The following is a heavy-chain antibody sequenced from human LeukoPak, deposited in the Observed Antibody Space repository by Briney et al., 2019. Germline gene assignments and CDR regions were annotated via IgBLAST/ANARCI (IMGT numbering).Heavy chain of an antibody. Sequence: GGSLRLSCVVSGFPFSNYWMNWVRQGPGKGLEWVSAISGSGGNTYYADSVKGRFTISRDNAKNSLYLQMNSLRAEDTAVYFCARLVAVASTYYLDYWGQGTLVTVSS. CDR2: ISGSGGNT. V-gene: IGHV3-21*01. J-gene: IGHJ4*02. D-gene: IGHD6-19*01. CDR3: ARLVAVASTYYLDY. CDR1: GFPFSNYW.